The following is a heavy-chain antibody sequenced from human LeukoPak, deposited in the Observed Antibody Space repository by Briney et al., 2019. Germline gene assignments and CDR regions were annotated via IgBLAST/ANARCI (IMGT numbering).Heavy chain of an antibody. J-gene: IGHJ4*02. CDR1: GFTFSDYY. CDR2: ISSSSSYT. D-gene: IGHD5-24*01. CDR3: AREEARDGYNYGQVDY. Sequence: GGSLRLSCAASGFTFSDYYMSWIRQAPGKGLEWVSYISSSSSYTNYADSVKGRFTISRDNAKNSLYLQMNSLRAEDTAVYYCAREEARDGYNYGQVDYWGQGTLVTVSS. V-gene: IGHV3-11*05.